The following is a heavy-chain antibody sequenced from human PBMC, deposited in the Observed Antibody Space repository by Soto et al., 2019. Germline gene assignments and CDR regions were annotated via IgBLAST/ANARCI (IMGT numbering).Heavy chain of an antibody. CDR1: GFSLSNARMG. D-gene: IGHD4-17*01. Sequence: SGPTLVNPTETLTLTCTVSGFSLSNARMGVSWIRQPPGKALEWLAHIFSNDEKSYSTSLKSRLTISKDTSKSQVVLTMTNMDPVDTATYYCARIVPYGDYALTTSNWFDPWGQGTLVTVSS. CDR3: ARIVPYGDYALTTSNWFDP. J-gene: IGHJ5*02. CDR2: IFSNDEK. V-gene: IGHV2-26*01.